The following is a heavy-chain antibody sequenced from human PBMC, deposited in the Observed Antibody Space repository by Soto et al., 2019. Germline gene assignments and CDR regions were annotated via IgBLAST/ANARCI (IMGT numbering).Heavy chain of an antibody. V-gene: IGHV4-30-4*01. Sequence: PSETLSLTCTFSCGSIISGDYYWSWIRQPPGKGLEWIGYIYYSGSTYYNPSLKSRVTISVDTSKNQFSLKLSSMTAADTAVYYCARVGAITMVRGVLDYWGQGTLVTVSS. CDR2: IYYSGST. J-gene: IGHJ4*02. CDR3: ARVGAITMVRGVLDY. D-gene: IGHD3-10*01. CDR1: CGSIISGDYY.